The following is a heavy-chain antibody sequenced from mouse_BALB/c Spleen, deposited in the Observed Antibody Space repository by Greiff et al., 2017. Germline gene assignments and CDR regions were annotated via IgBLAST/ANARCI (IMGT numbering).Heavy chain of an antibody. V-gene: IGHV5-6-5*01. D-gene: IGHD1-2*01. CDR3: ARDGVFYYFDY. CDR2: ISSGGST. CDR1: GFTFSSYA. Sequence: EVQRVESGGGLVKPGGSLKLSCAASGFTFSSYAMSWVRQTPEKRLEWVASISSGGSTYYPDSVKGRFTISRDNARNILYLQMSSLRSEDTAMYYCARDGVFYYFDYWGQGTTLTVSS. J-gene: IGHJ2*01.